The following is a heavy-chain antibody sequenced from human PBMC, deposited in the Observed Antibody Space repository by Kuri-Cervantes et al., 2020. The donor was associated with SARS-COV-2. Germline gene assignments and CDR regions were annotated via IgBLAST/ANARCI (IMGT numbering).Heavy chain of an antibody. CDR1: GGSISSHY. CDR2: IYYSGST. Sequence: SETLSLTCTVSGGSISSHYWSWIRQPPGKGLEWIGYIYYSGSTNYNPSLKSRVTISVDTSKSQFSLKLSSVTAADTAVYYCARGYGSTFMDVWGKGTTVTVSS. V-gene: IGHV4-59*11. CDR3: ARGYGSTFMDV. D-gene: IGHD2-2*01. J-gene: IGHJ6*03.